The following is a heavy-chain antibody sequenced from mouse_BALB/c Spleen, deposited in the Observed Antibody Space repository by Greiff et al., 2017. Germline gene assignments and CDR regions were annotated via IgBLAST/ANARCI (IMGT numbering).Heavy chain of an antibody. J-gene: IGHJ4*01. CDR2: IYPGNSDT. CDR3: TRSGDYDKFHYAMDY. D-gene: IGHD2-4*01. V-gene: IGHV1-5*01. CDR1: GYSFTSYW. Sequence: EVQLQQSGTVLARPGASVKMSCKASGYSFTSYWMHWVKQRPGQGLEWIGAIYPGNSDTSYNQKFKGKAKLTAVTSASTAYMELSSLTNEDSAVYYCTRSGDYDKFHYAMDYWGQGTSVTVSS.